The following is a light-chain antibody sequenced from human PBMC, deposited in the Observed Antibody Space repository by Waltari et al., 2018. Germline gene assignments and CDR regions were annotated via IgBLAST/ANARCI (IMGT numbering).Light chain of an antibody. Sequence: AIHITHSPSSLAVTVGDRVTITCRASEDIRRDLGWYQQKPGKAPRLLIYAASSLQSGFPSRSSGSGSGTDFTLTISSLQPEDFASYYCLQANNHAWTFREGTTVEIK. J-gene: IGKJ1*01. V-gene: IGKV1-6*01. CDR2: AAS. CDR1: EDIRRD. CDR3: LQANNHAWT.